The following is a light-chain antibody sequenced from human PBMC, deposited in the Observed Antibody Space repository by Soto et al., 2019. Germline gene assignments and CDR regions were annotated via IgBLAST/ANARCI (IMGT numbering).Light chain of an antibody. J-gene: IGLJ1*01. CDR3: SSYTRRSTYV. CDR1: SSDVGSYNV. Sequence: QSVLTQPASVSGSPGQSITIPCSGTSSDVGSYNVVFWYQQHPGKAPKLVIYDVSNRPSGVSPRFSGAKSGNTASLTIAGLQAEDEADYYCSSYTRRSTYVFGTGTKLTVL. V-gene: IGLV2-14*03. CDR2: DVS.